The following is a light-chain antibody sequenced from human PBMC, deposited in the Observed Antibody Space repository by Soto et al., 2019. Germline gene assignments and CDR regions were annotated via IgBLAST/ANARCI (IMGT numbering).Light chain of an antibody. Sequence: QSVLTQPPSVSGAPGQRVTISCTGSSSNIGAGYDVHWYQQLPGTAPKLLIYGNSNRRSWVPYRFSGSKSGTSASLAITGIQAEDEADYYCQSYNSSLSGYVFGTGTKVTVL. CDR1: SSNIGAGYD. J-gene: IGLJ1*01. V-gene: IGLV1-40*01. CDR2: GNS. CDR3: QSYNSSLSGYV.